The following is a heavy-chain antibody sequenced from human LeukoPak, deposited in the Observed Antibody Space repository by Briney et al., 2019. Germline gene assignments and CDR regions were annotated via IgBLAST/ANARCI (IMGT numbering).Heavy chain of an antibody. CDR2: IHYTGTT. Sequence: SETLSLTCTVSGVSIRSSTYYWGWIRQPPGKGLEWIGTIHYTGTTYYNPSLKSRVTISVDTSKNQFSLNLSSVTAADTTFYYCARLGGYYDPPDYWGQGTLVTVSS. D-gene: IGHD3-22*01. V-gene: IGHV4-39*01. CDR1: GVSIRSSTYY. CDR3: ARLGGYYDPPDY. J-gene: IGHJ4*02.